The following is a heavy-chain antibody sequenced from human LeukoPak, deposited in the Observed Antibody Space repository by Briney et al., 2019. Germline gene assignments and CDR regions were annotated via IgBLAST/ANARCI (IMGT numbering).Heavy chain of an antibody. D-gene: IGHD4-17*01. Sequence: GGSLRLSCAASGFTFSTYGIHWVRQAPGKGLEWVAFIRYDGTNKWYADSVRGRFTISRDNSKNTLYLQMNSVRVEDTAAYHCAKDRDYGDYPSAYYYYMDVWGNGTTVTVSS. CDR3: AKDRDYGDYPSAYYYYMDV. CDR2: IRYDGTNK. V-gene: IGHV3-30*02. J-gene: IGHJ6*03. CDR1: GFTFSTYG.